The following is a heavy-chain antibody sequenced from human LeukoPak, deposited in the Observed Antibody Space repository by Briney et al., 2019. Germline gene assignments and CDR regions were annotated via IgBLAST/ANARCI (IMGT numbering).Heavy chain of an antibody. Sequence: PSQTLSLTCTVSSGSISSGSYYWTWIRQPAGKGLEWIGRIYTSGSTNYNPSLKNRVTISVDTSNNQFSLKLSSVTAADTAVYYCARAAGTAFDYWGQGTLVTVSS. CDR1: SGSISSGSYY. CDR2: IYTSGST. D-gene: IGHD1-7*01. J-gene: IGHJ4*02. CDR3: ARAAGTAFDY. V-gene: IGHV4-61*02.